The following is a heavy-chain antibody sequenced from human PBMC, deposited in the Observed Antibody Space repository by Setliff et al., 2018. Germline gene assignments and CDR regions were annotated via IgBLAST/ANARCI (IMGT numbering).Heavy chain of an antibody. Sequence: ASVKVSCKASDYILTSYGLSWVRQAPGQGLEWMGWIGAYTGNTNYAQKFQGRVTMTTDTSTTTAYLELRFLRPDDTALYYCARINFFVSSGYYYAPDSWGQGTMVTVSS. J-gene: IGHJ4*02. CDR3: ARINFFVSSGYYYAPDS. D-gene: IGHD3-22*01. V-gene: IGHV1-18*01. CDR1: DYILTSYG. CDR2: IGAYTGNT.